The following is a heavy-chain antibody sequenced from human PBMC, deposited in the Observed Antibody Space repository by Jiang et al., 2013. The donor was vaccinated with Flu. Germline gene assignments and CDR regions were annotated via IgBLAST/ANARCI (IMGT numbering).Heavy chain of an antibody. V-gene: IGHV4-31*03. Sequence: GPGLVKPSQTLSLTCTVSGGSISSGGYYWSWIRQHPGKGLEWIGYIYYSGSTYYNPSLKSRVTISVDTSKNQFSLKLSSVTAADTAVYYCAREVDNYYDSLTRPTMAYYFDYWGQGTLVTVS. CDR1: GGSISSGGYY. J-gene: IGHJ4*02. D-gene: IGHD3-22*01. CDR3: AREVDNYYDSLTRPTMAYYFDY. CDR2: IYYSGST.